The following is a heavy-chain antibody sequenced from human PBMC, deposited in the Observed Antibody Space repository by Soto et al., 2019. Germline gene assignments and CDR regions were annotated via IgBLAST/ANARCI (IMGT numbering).Heavy chain of an antibody. CDR2: ISYDGSNK. D-gene: IGHD3-3*01. CDR3: AREGSADFGSGYWGSLSFWDFDL. J-gene: IGHJ2*01. CDR1: GFTFSSYA. V-gene: IGHV3-30-3*01. Sequence: QVQLVESGGGVVQPGRSLRLSCAASGFTFSSYAMHWVRQAPGKGLEWVAVISYDGSNKYYADSVKGRFTIPSDNSKNTRYLQMNSRRAEDTAVYYCAREGSADFGSGYWGSLSFWDFDLWGRGTLVTVSS.